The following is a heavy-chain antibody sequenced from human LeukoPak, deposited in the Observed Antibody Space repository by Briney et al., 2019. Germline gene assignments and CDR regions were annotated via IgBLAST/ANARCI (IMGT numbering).Heavy chain of an antibody. J-gene: IGHJ4*02. V-gene: IGHV1-69*06. CDR3: ARAEAYCGGDCYFGRNLLDY. D-gene: IGHD2-21*02. Sequence: GSSVKVSCKASGGTFSSYAISWVRQAPGQGLEWMGGIIPIFGTANYAQKFQGRVTITADKSTSTAYMELSSLRSEDTAVYYCARAEAYCGGDCYFGRNLLDYWGQGTLVTVSS. CDR2: IIPIFGTA. CDR1: GGTFSSYA.